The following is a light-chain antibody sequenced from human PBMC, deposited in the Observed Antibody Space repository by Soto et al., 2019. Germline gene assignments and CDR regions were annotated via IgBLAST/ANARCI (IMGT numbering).Light chain of an antibody. CDR2: AAS. Sequence: DIQITQSPSSLSASVGDRVTITCRASQTISTYLNWYQQKPGKAPKLLIHAASSVQSGVPSRFSGSGSGTDFTLTISSLQPEDFATYYCQQSYRAPLTFGPGTKVDIK. J-gene: IGKJ3*01. CDR3: QQSYRAPLT. V-gene: IGKV1-39*01. CDR1: QTISTY.